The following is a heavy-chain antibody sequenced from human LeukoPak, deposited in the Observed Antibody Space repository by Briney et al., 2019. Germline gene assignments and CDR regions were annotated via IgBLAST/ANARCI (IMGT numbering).Heavy chain of an antibody. V-gene: IGHV4-59*08. J-gene: IGHJ4*02. CDR1: GGSISSYY. Sequence: SETLSLTCTVSGGSISSYYWTRIRQFPGKGLEWIGYIYFSGSTTYNPTLKSRVTISLDTSKNQFSLKLTSVTAADTAVYYCASHIYCNSTSCYDYWGQGTLVTVSS. D-gene: IGHD2-2*01. CDR3: ASHIYCNSTSCYDY. CDR2: IYFSGST.